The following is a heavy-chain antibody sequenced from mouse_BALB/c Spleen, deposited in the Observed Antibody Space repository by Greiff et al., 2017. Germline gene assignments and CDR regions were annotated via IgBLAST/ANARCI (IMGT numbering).Heavy chain of an antibody. D-gene: IGHD1-1*01. Sequence: QVQLQQPGAELVKPGASVNLSCKASGYTFTSYWMHWVKQRPGQGLEWIGEINPSNGRTNYNEKFKSKATLTVDKSSSTAYMQLSSLTSEDSAVYYCARSAYGSSYVEAMDYWGQGTSVTVSS. CDR2: INPSNGRT. V-gene: IGHV1S81*02. CDR1: GYTFTSYW. CDR3: ARSAYGSSYVEAMDY. J-gene: IGHJ4*01.